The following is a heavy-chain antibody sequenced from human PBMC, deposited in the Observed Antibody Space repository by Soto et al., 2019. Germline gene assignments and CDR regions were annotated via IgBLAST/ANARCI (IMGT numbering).Heavy chain of an antibody. J-gene: IGHJ4*02. D-gene: IGHD1-1*01. Sequence: NPSETLSLTCAVYGGSFSGHSWSWIRQPPGKGLEWIGEINHRANTNYSPSLKSRVIISVDTSKNQFSLRVSSVTAADTAVYYCAREYNYGSNFFDWWGQGALVTVSS. V-gene: IGHV4-34*01. CDR2: INHRANT. CDR1: GGSFSGHS. CDR3: AREYNYGSNFFDW.